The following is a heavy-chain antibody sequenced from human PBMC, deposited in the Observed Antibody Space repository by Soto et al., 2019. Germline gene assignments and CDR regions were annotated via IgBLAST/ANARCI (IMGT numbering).Heavy chain of an antibody. CDR1: GGSVSSGSYY. J-gene: IGHJ6*02. V-gene: IGHV4-61*01. CDR3: ARVPPYGSSWRYYYYGMDV. D-gene: IGHD6-13*01. Sequence: PSETLSLTCTVSGGSVSSGSYYWSWIRQPPGKGLEWIGYIYYSGSINYNPSLKSRVTISVDTSKNQFSLKLSSVTAADTAVYYCARVPPYGSSWRYYYYGMDVWGQGTTVTVSS. CDR2: IYYSGSI.